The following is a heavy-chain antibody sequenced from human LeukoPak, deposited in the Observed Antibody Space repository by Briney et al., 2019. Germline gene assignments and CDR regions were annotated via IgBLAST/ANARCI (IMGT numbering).Heavy chain of an antibody. D-gene: IGHD6-19*01. J-gene: IGHJ4*02. Sequence: TGGSLRLSCAASGFTFDDYGMSWVRHAPGKGLEWVSGINWNGGSTGYADSVKGRFTISRDNAKNSLYLQMNSLRAEDTALYYCARDSIAVAGNDYWGQGTLVTVSS. CDR2: INWNGGST. CDR1: GFTFDDYG. V-gene: IGHV3-20*04. CDR3: ARDSIAVAGNDY.